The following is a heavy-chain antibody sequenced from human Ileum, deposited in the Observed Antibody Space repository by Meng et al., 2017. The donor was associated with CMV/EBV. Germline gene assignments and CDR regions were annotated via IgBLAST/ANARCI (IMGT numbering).Heavy chain of an antibody. J-gene: IGHJ4*02. Sequence: QVQVGESGGGAVQAGGSLRLSCACSGFTFSSYGMHWVRQAPGKGLEWVAIIRNDGSYKYYADSVKGRFTISRDNSKNTLYLQMNSLEPEDTAVYYCVRINYLDHWGQGTLVTVSS. V-gene: IGHV3-30*02. CDR1: GFTFSSYG. CDR3: VRINYLDH. CDR2: IRNDGSYK.